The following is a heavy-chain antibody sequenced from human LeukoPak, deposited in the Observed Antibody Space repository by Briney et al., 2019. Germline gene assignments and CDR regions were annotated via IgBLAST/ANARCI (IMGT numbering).Heavy chain of an antibody. Sequence: PGGSLRLSCAASGFTFSSYSMNWVRQAPGKGLEWVSSISSSSSYIYYADSVKGRFTISRDNAKNSLYLQMNSLRAEDTAVYYCARVDSSCYNPQKYFQHWGQGTLVTVSS. V-gene: IGHV3-21*01. J-gene: IGHJ1*01. D-gene: IGHD3-22*01. CDR3: ARVDSSCYNPQKYFQH. CDR2: ISSSSSYI. CDR1: GFTFSSYS.